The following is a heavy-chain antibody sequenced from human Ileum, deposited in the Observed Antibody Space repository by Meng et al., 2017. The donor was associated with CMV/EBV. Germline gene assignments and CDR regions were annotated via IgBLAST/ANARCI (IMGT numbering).Heavy chain of an antibody. CDR2: ISSSGSTI. Sequence: GGSLRLSCAASGFTFSDYYMSWIRQAPGKGLEWVSYISSSGSTIYYADSVKGRFTISRDNAKNSLYLQMNSRRAEDTAVYYCASEGYDSSGYYQDYWGQGTLVTVSS. D-gene: IGHD3-22*01. CDR3: ASEGYDSSGYYQDY. J-gene: IGHJ4*02. V-gene: IGHV3-11*04. CDR1: GFTFSDYY.